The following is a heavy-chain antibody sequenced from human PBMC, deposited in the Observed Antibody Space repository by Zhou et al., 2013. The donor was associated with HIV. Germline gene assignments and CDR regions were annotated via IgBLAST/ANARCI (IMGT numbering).Heavy chain of an antibody. Sequence: QVQLVQSGAEVKKPGASVKVSCKASGYTFTSYYIHWVRQAPGQGLECMGIINPSGGSTSYAQKFQGRVTMTRDTSTSTVYMELSSLRSEDTAVYYCVRGQQLERGAFDIWGQGTMVTVSS. J-gene: IGHJ3*02. CDR2: INPSGGST. CDR3: VRGQQLERGAFDI. D-gene: IGHD6-13*01. V-gene: IGHV1-46*03. CDR1: GYTFTSYY.